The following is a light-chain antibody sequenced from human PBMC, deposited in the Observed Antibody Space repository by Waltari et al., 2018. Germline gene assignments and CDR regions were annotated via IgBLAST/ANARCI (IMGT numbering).Light chain of an antibody. Sequence: EIVLTPSPATLSLSPGESATLSCRASQSVSSYLAWYQQTPGQALRLLIYDASNRAPGIPARFSGSGSGTDFTLTISSLEPEDFAVYYCQQRSRWPTFGPGTKVDIK. J-gene: IGKJ3*01. CDR3: QQRSRWPT. CDR1: QSVSSY. CDR2: DAS. V-gene: IGKV3-11*01.